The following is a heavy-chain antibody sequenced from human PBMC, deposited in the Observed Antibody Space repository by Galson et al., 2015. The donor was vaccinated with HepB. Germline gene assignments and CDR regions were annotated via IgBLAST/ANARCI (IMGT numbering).Heavy chain of an antibody. CDR1: GYTFTSYG. CDR2: ISAYNGNT. D-gene: IGHD3-22*01. V-gene: IGHV1-18*01. J-gene: IGHJ4*02. CDR3: ARLDYYDSSGYYYLVN. Sequence: SVKVSCKASGYTFTSYGISWVRQAPGQGLEWMGWISAYNGNTNYAQKLQGRVTMTTDTSTSTAYMELRSLRSDDTAVYYCARLDYYDSSGYYYLVNWGQGTLVTVSS.